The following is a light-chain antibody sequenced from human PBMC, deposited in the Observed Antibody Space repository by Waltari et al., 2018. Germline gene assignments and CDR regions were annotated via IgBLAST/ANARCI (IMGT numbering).Light chain of an antibody. CDR1: SSDVGRYNY. CDR3: SSYTTSSTVV. V-gene: IGLV2-14*01. CDR2: DVT. J-gene: IGLJ2*01. Sequence: QSALTQPASVSGSPGQSITISCTGTSSDVGRYNYVSWYRQHPGEAPKLMIYDVTNRPSVVSNRFPGSKSGNTASLTISGLQAEDEADYYCSSYTTSSTVVFGGGTKLTVL.